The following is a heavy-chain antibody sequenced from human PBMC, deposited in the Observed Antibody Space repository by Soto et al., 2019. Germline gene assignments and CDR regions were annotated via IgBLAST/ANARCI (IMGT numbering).Heavy chain of an antibody. V-gene: IGHV3-33*01. J-gene: IGHJ4*02. D-gene: IGHD5-18*01. CDR2: IWFDGSNK. Sequence: QVQLVESGGGVVQPGRSLRLSCAASGFTFSGYTIHWVRQAPGNGLEWLALIWFDGSNKYYADSVKGRFTISRDNAKNTLYLQMNTLRAEDTAVYYCARDLGYNYGHPFDYWGQGTLVTVSS. CDR1: GFTFSGYT. CDR3: ARDLGYNYGHPFDY.